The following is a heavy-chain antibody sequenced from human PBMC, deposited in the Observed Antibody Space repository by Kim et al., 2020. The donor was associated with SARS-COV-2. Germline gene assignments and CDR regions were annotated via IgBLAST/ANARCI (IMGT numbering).Heavy chain of an antibody. CDR2: ISSSSSYI. Sequence: GGSLRLSCAASGFTFSSYSMNWVRQAQGKGLEWVSSISSSSSYIYYADSVKGLFTISRDNAKNSLYLQMNSLRAEDTAVYYCARDRSEITIFGVVRYGMDVWGQGTTVTVSS. V-gene: IGHV3-21*01. CDR1: GFTFSSYS. D-gene: IGHD3-3*01. CDR3: ARDRSEITIFGVVRYGMDV. J-gene: IGHJ6*02.